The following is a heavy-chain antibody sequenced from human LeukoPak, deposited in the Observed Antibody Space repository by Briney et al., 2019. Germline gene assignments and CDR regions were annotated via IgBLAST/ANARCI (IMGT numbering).Heavy chain of an antibody. CDR3: ARDRPRGRAYYCGMDV. V-gene: IGHV1-69*04. CDR2: IIPILGIA. D-gene: IGHD3-10*01. CDR1: GGTFSSYA. J-gene: IGHJ6*02. Sequence: SVKVSCKASGGTFSSYAISWVRQAPGQGLEWMGRIIPILGIANYAQKFQGRVTITADKSTSTAYMELSSLRSEDTAVYYCARDRPRGRAYYCGMDVWGQGTTVTVSS.